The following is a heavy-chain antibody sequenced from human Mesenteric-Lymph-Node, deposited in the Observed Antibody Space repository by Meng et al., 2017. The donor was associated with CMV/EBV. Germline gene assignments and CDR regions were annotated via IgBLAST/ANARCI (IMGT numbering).Heavy chain of an antibody. J-gene: IGHJ4*02. V-gene: IGHV3-9*01. CDR1: GFTFDDYE. CDR3: ARDPIVATRTFDY. CDR2: ISWDSGSI. Sequence: GGSLRLSCAASGFTFDDYEMHWVRQAPGKGLEWVSGISWDSGSIGYADSVKGRFTISRDNAKNSLYLQMNSLRTEDTALYYCARDPIVATRTFDYWGQGTLVTVSS. D-gene: IGHD5-12*01.